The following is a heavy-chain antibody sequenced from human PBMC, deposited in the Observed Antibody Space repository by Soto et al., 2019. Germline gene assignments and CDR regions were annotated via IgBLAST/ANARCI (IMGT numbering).Heavy chain of an antibody. V-gene: IGHV3-33*01. CDR2: IWYDGSNK. CDR3: ARDQGSGWDDAFDI. J-gene: IGHJ3*02. D-gene: IGHD6-19*01. CDR1: GFTFSSYG. Sequence: GGSLRLSCAASGFTFSSYGMHWVRQAPGKGLEWVAVIWYDGSNKYYADYVKGRFTISRDNSKNTLYLQMNSLRAEDTAVYYCARDQGSGWDDAFDIWGQGTMVTVSS.